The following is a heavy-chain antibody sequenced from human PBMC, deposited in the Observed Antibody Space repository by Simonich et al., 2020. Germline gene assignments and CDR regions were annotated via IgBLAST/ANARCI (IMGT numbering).Heavy chain of an antibody. D-gene: IGHD5-12*01. Sequence: QVQLVQSGAEVKKPGASVKVSCKASGYTFTGYYMHWVRQAPGQGLEWKGWINPNRGGTNNARKVQGRVTMTRDTSISTAYMELSRLRSDDTAVYYCASSKLATIDYWGQGTLVTVSS. J-gene: IGHJ4*02. V-gene: IGHV1-2*02. CDR1: GYTFTGYY. CDR3: ASSKLATIDY. CDR2: INPNRGGT.